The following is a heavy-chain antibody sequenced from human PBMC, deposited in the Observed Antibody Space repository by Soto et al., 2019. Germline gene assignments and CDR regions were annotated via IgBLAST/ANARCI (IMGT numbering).Heavy chain of an antibody. J-gene: IGHJ4*02. Sequence: QVQLVQSGAEVKKPGASVKVSCKASGYTFSNLGISWVRQAPGQGLEWLGWISTDNGNTQYAQSLQGRVTMTTDTATTTAYMELRSLRSDDTAVYYCTSDAKYYDILTAYFVNDYWGQGTLVTVSS. CDR3: TSDAKYYDILTAYFVNDY. CDR2: ISTDNGNT. D-gene: IGHD3-9*01. V-gene: IGHV1-18*01. CDR1: GYTFSNLG.